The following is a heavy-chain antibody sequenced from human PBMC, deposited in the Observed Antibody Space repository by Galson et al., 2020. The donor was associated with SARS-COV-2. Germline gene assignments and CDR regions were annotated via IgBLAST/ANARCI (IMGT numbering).Heavy chain of an antibody. CDR2: IYNSGTT. J-gene: IGHJ4*01. V-gene: IGHV4-38-2*02. CDR1: GYSISSGYY. CDR3: ARILDY. Sequence: SETLSLTCTVSGYSISSGYYWGWIRQPPGKGLEFIGSIYNSGTTYYNPSLRSRVTISVDTSQNQFSLKLTSVTAADTAVYYCARILDYWG.